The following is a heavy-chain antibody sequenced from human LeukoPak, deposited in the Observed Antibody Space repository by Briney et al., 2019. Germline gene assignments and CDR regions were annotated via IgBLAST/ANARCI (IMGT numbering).Heavy chain of an antibody. CDR1: GFNFSYYA. Sequence: GGSLRLSCTASGFNFSYYAMHWVRQAPGKGRAWVALIWFDGSNEYYDDSVKGRFTISRDNSKGSVFLQMNGLTVDDTGVYYCARDDYPFDYWGQGTLVTVSS. CDR2: IWFDGSNE. CDR3: ARDDYPFDY. V-gene: IGHV3-33*01. D-gene: IGHD4-11*01. J-gene: IGHJ4*02.